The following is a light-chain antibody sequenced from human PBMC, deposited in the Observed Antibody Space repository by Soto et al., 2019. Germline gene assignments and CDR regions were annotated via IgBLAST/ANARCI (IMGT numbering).Light chain of an antibody. CDR3: QHLYNWPVT. CDR1: HNIGNN. Sequence: VVLTQSPATLSVSPGETATFSCRASHNIGNNLAWYQHKPGQAPRLLISYASSGATGIPGRFSGSGSGTEFALTISSLQSEDSAVYYCQHLYNWPVTFGGGTKVEL. J-gene: IGKJ4*01. V-gene: IGKV3-15*01. CDR2: YAS.